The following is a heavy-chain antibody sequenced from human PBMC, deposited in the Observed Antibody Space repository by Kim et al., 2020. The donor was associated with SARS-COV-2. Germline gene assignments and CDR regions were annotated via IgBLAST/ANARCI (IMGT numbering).Heavy chain of an antibody. Sequence: SVKVSCKASGGTFSSYAISWVRQAPGQGLEWMGGIIPIFGTANYAQKFQGRVTITADESTSTAYMELSSLRSEDTAVYYCARGRDDFSHHYYYYGMDVWGQGTTVTVSS. CDR2: IIPIFGTA. CDR1: GGTFSSYA. D-gene: IGHD3-3*01. CDR3: ARGRDDFSHHYYYYGMDV. V-gene: IGHV1-69*13. J-gene: IGHJ6*02.